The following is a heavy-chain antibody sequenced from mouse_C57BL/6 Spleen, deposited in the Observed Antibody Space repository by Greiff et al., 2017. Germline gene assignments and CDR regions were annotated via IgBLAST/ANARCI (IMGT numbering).Heavy chain of an antibody. CDR3: ARADTTVVADY. D-gene: IGHD1-1*01. Sequence: QVQLQQPGAELVRPGSSVKLSCKASGYTFTSYWMHWVKQRPIQGLEWIGNIDPSDSETHYNQKFKEKATLTVDKSSSTAYMQLSSRTSGDSAVYYCARADTTVVADYWGQGTTLTVSS. J-gene: IGHJ2*01. V-gene: IGHV1-52*01. CDR1: GYTFTSYW. CDR2: IDPSDSET.